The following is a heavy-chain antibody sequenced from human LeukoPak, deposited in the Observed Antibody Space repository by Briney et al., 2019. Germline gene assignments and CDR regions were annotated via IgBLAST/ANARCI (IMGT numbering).Heavy chain of an antibody. V-gene: IGHV4-59*08. CDR3: ARLRRSDYDILTGYSRGFDY. CDR2: IYYSGSSGTT. CDR1: GGSISTYY. J-gene: IGHJ4*02. Sequence: SETLSLTCTVSGGSISTYYWSWIRQPPGKGLKWIGYIYYSGSSGTTNYNPSLKSRLTISVDTSRNQFSLKLSSVTAADTAVYYCARLRRSDYDILTGYSRGFDYWGQGTLVTVSS. D-gene: IGHD3-9*01.